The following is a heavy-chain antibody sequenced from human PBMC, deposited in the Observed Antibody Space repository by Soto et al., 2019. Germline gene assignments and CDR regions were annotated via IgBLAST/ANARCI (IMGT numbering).Heavy chain of an antibody. CDR3: ARDVRCSGGSCYPYYGMDV. CDR1: GGTFSSYA. D-gene: IGHD2-15*01. V-gene: IGHV1-69*01. J-gene: IGHJ6*02. Sequence: QVQLVQSGAEVKKPGSSVKVSCKASGGTFSSYAISWVRQAPGQGLEWMGGIIPIFGTANYEQKFQGRVTITADESTSTAYMELSSLRSEDTAVYYCARDVRCSGGSCYPYYGMDVWGQGTTVTVSS. CDR2: IIPIFGTA.